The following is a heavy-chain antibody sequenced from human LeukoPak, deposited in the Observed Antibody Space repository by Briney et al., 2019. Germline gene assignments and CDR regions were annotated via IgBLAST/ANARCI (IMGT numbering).Heavy chain of an antibody. J-gene: IGHJ3*02. CDR3: ARHFTYYYDSSGNPRDAFDI. CDR2: MYYSGST. V-gene: IGHV4-59*08. Sequence: SETLSLTCTVSGGSISGYYWSWIRQSPGKGLVWIGYMYYSGSTNYNPSLKSRVTISIDMSKNQFSLTLSSVTAADTALYYCARHFTYYYDSSGNPRDAFDIWGQGTMVTVSS. CDR1: GGSISGYY. D-gene: IGHD3-22*01.